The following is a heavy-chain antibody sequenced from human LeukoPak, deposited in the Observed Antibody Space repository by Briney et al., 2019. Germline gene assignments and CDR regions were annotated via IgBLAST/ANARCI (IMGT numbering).Heavy chain of an antibody. J-gene: IGHJ4*02. D-gene: IGHD2-21*01. V-gene: IGHV3-7*01. CDR3: ARDVAYGAFDY. Sequence: PGGSLRLSCTTSGITFSNSWMSWVRQAPGKGLEWVATIRPDGSEGYYADSVRGRFTISRDNSKNSFYPQMSSLRAEDTGVFYCARDVAYGAFDYWGQGTLVTVSS. CDR2: IRPDGSEG. CDR1: GITFSNSW.